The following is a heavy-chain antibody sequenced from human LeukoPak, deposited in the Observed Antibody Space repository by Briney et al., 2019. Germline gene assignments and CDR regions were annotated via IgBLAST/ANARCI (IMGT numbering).Heavy chain of an antibody. D-gene: IGHD6-19*01. CDR3: AKERSGGWPFDY. V-gene: IGHV3-74*01. Sequence: GGSLRLSCAASGLTFSSHWMHWVRQAPGKGLVWVSRITNDGSSTTYADSVKGRFTISRDNSKNTLYLQMNSLRAEDTAIYYCAKERSGGWPFDYWGQGTLVTVSS. CDR2: ITNDGSST. CDR1: GLTFSSHW. J-gene: IGHJ4*02.